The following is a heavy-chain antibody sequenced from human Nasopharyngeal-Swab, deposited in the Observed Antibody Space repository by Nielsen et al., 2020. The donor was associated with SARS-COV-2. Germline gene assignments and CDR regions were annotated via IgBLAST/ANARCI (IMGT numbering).Heavy chain of an antibody. V-gene: IGHV4-59*01. CDR3: ARESGGDSGWFDP. D-gene: IGHD5-12*01. CDR2: IYYSGST. Sequence: ETLSLPCTVSGGSISSYYWSWIRQPPGKGLEWIGYIYYSGSTNYNPSLKSRVTISVDTSKNQFSLKLSSVTAADTAVYYCARESGGDSGWFDPWGQGTLVTVSS. J-gene: IGHJ5*02. CDR1: GGSISSYY.